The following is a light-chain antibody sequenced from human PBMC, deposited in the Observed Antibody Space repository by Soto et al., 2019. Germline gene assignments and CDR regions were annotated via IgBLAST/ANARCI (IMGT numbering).Light chain of an antibody. CDR3: QQYGGSPPT. J-gene: IGKJ1*01. CDR1: QSVSSNY. CDR2: GAS. Sequence: EIVLTQSPGTLSLSPGERATLSCRASQSVSSNYLAWYQRKPGQAPRLLIYGASSRATDIPNRFSGSGSGTDFPLTITRLEPEDFAVYFWQQYGGSPPTFGQGTKVEIK. V-gene: IGKV3-20*01.